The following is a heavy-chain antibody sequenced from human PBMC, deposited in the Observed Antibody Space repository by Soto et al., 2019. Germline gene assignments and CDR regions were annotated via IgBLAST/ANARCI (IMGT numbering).Heavy chain of an antibody. J-gene: IGHJ5*02. D-gene: IGHD2-8*01. CDR3: AKKAGLVSLYPPEFDP. CDR1: GFTFNSYA. CDR2: ISGSDGST. Sequence: PGVSLRLSCTTSGFTFNSYAMSWVRQASGKGLEWVSVISGSDGSTYYADSVKVRFTVSRDNSNNPLFLQMNSLRGEDTAVYYCAKKAGLVSLYPPEFDPRGQGTLVTVSS. V-gene: IGHV3-23*01.